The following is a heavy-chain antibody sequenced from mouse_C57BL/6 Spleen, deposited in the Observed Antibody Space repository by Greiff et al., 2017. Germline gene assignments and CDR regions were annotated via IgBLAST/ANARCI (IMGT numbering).Heavy chain of an antibody. CDR3: ARGKTAQDTYYFDY. V-gene: IGHV1-55*01. D-gene: IGHD3-2*02. Sequence: QVQLQQPGAELVKPGASVKMSCKASGYTFTSYWITWVKQRPGQGLEWIGDIYPGSGSTNYNEKFKRKATLTVDTSSSTAYMQLSSLTSEDSAVYYCARGKTAQDTYYFDYWGQGTTRTVSS. CDR1: GYTFTSYW. CDR2: IYPGSGST. J-gene: IGHJ2*01.